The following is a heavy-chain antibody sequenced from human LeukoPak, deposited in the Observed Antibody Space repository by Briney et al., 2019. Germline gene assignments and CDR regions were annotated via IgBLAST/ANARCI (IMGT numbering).Heavy chain of an antibody. V-gene: IGHV1-69*05. Sequence: ASVTVSCKASGGTFSSYAISWVRQAPGQGLEWMGGIIPIFGTANYAQKFQGRVTITTDESTSTAYMELSSLRSEDTAVYYCARDQSLGGFGVLYTNWFDPWGQGTLVTVSS. CDR1: GGTFSSYA. CDR2: IIPIFGTA. J-gene: IGHJ5*02. D-gene: IGHD3-3*01. CDR3: ARDQSLGGFGVLYTNWFDP.